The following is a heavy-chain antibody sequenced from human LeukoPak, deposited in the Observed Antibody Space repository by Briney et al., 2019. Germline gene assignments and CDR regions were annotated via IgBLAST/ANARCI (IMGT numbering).Heavy chain of an antibody. CDR3: AREYYYDSSGYGHFDY. D-gene: IGHD3-22*01. J-gene: IGHJ4*02. V-gene: IGHV4-4*07. CDR2: IYTSGST. CDR1: GGSISSYY. Sequence: PSETLSLTCTVSGGSISSYYWSWIRQPAGKGLEWIGRIYTSGSTNYNPSLKSRVTMSVDTSKNQFSLKLSSVTAADTAVYYCAREYYYDSSGYGHFDYWGQGTLVTVSS.